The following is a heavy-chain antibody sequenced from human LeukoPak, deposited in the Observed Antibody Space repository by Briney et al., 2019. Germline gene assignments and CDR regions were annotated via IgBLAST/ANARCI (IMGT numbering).Heavy chain of an antibody. J-gene: IGHJ6*02. D-gene: IGHD3-16*01. CDR1: GFTFSDYY. Sequence: GGSLRLSCAASGFTFSDYYMSWIRQAPGKGLEWVSYISSSGDTKHYADSVKGRFTISRDNTKISLYLQMSSLRAEDTAVYYCAKLMLRFYYYYGMDVWGQGTTVTVSS. CDR3: AKLMLRFYYYYGMDV. V-gene: IGHV3-11*04. CDR2: ISSSGDTK.